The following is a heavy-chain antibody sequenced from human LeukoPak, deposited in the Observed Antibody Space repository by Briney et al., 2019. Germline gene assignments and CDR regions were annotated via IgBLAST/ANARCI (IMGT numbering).Heavy chain of an antibody. CDR1: GFTFSSYW. Sequence: GGSLRLSCAASGFTFSSYWMSWVRQAPGKGLEWVANIRQDGSEKYYVDSVKGRFTFSRDNAKNSLYLQMNGLRAEDTAVYYCARVASLWFGEPPGYYYYLDVWGNGTTVTVSS. D-gene: IGHD3-10*01. J-gene: IGHJ6*03. CDR2: IRQDGSEK. V-gene: IGHV3-7*01. CDR3: ARVASLWFGEPPGYYYYLDV.